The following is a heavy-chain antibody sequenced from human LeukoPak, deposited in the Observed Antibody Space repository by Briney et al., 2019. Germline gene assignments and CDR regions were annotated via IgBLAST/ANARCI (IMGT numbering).Heavy chain of an antibody. Sequence: PGGSLRLSCAASGFTFSSYWMHWVRQAPGKGLVWVSRINSDGSSTSYADSVKGRLTISRDNAKNTLYLQVNSLRAEDTAVYYCAREAGSGSLLYYYYYGMDVWGKGTTVTVSS. J-gene: IGHJ6*04. V-gene: IGHV3-74*01. CDR1: GFTFSSYW. CDR3: AREAGSGSLLYYYYYGMDV. D-gene: IGHD3-10*01. CDR2: INSDGSST.